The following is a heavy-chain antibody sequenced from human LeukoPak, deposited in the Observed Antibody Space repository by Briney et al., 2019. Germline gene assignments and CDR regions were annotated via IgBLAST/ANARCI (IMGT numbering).Heavy chain of an antibody. D-gene: IGHD1-26*01. CDR1: GFTFSDYY. Sequence: GGSLRLSCAASGFTFSDYYMTWIRQAPGKGLEWVSAISGSGGSTYYADSVKGRFTISRDNSKNTLYLQMNSLRAEDTAVYYCAKERGPVGATHFDYWGQGTLVTVSS. CDR2: ISGSGGST. CDR3: AKERGPVGATHFDY. V-gene: IGHV3-23*01. J-gene: IGHJ4*02.